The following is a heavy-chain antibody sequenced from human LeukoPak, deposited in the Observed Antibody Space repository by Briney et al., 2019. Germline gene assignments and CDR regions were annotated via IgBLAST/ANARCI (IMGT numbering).Heavy chain of an antibody. D-gene: IGHD3-10*01. J-gene: IGHJ4*02. CDR1: GDSISSGGYY. CDR3: ARGGRITMVRGARFDY. CDR2: IYYSGTT. V-gene: IGHV4-31*03. Sequence: SQTLSLTCTLSGDSISSGGYYWSWIRQHPGNGLEWIGYIYYSGTTYCNPPLKSRVTISVDTSKNQFSLKLCSVTAADTAVDYCARGGRITMVRGARFDYWGQGTLVTVSS.